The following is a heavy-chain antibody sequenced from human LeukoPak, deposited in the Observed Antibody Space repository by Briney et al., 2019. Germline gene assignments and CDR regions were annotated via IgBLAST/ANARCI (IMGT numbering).Heavy chain of an antibody. CDR1: GYTFTNYW. J-gene: IGHJ4*02. D-gene: IGHD6-13*01. CDR2: IYPGDSDT. CDR3: ARRRGYTSSWCDY. Sequence: GESLKISCKGSGYTFTNYWIGWVRQMPGKGLEWMGIIYPGDSDTRYSPSFQGQVTISADKSISTAYLQWSSLKASDTAIYYCARRRGYTSSWCDYWGQGTLVTVSS. V-gene: IGHV5-51*01.